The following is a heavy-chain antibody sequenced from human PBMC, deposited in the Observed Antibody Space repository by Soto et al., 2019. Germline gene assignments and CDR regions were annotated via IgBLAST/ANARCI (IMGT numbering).Heavy chain of an antibody. J-gene: IGHJ3*02. CDR3: ARGRLRGYSGYGSGAFDI. Sequence: SETLSLTCAVYGGSFSGYYWSWIRQPPGKGLEWIGEINHSGSTNYNPSLKSRVTISVDTSKNQFSLKLSSVTAADTAVYYCARGRLRGYSGYGSGAFDIWGQGTMVTVS. CDR1: GGSFSGYY. D-gene: IGHD5-12*01. CDR2: INHSGST. V-gene: IGHV4-34*01.